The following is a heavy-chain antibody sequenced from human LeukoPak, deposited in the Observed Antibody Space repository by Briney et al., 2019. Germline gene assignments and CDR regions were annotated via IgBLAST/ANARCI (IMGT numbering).Heavy chain of an antibody. CDR2: FQYSGST. J-gene: IGHJ3*02. D-gene: IGHD6-6*01. Sequence: PSETLSLTCTVSVGSITSYSWNWIRQSPGKGLECTGSFQYSGSTYYNPSLKSRVAISGDTSKNQLSLNLTSVTAADTAVYYCARGTSSRAFDIWGQGTMVTVSS. CDR3: ARGTSSRAFDI. CDR1: VGSITSYS. V-gene: IGHV4-59*01.